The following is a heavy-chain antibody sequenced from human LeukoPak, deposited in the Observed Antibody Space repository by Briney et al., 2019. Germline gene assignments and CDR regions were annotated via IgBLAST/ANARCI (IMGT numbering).Heavy chain of an antibody. J-gene: IGHJ4*02. Sequence: GGSLRFSCAASGFIFSDYSMSWVRQAPGKGLEWVSYISSSSSTIYYADSVKGRFTISRDNAKNSLFLQMNSLRAEDTAVYYCARVRGGWYLDYWGQGTLVTVSS. CDR3: ARVRGGWYLDY. V-gene: IGHV3-48*01. CDR1: GFIFSDYS. CDR2: ISSSSSTI. D-gene: IGHD6-19*01.